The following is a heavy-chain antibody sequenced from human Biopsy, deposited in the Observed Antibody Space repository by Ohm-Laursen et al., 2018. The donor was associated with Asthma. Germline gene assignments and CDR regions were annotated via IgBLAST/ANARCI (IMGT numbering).Heavy chain of an antibody. Sequence: GTLSLTCHVYPGSFSGFFWTWIRPSPGKGLEWIGETNERGVTNNNPSLKSLVIISIDTYWNRVSLKLTSVTAADTAVYYCARGPELDVWGQGTTVTVSS. CDR3: ARGPELDV. CDR2: TNERGVT. V-gene: IGHV4-34*01. J-gene: IGHJ6*02. CDR1: PGSFSGFF.